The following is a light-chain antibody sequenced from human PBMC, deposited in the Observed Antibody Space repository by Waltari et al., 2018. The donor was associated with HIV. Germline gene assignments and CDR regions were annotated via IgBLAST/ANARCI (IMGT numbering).Light chain of an antibody. V-gene: IGKV3-20*01. CDR3: QQDGTSVT. CDR2: DTY. Sequence: PGERVTLSCRSSQSVAGNHLAWYQQRTGQAPRLLISDTYRRATGTPDRFSGSGSGTDFTLTIGGLEPEDFAVYYCQQDGTSVTFGQGTLLEI. J-gene: IGKJ5*01. CDR1: QSVAGNH.